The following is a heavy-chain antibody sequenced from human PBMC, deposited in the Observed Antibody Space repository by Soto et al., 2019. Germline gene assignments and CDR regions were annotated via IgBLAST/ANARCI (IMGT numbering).Heavy chain of an antibody. CDR2: ISYTGHST. V-gene: IGHV3-23*01. J-gene: IGHJ4*02. CDR1: GYTFTSYD. CDR3: VRVVYINDNYYFDS. Sequence: SCKASGYTFTSYDINWVRRAPGEGLEWVSGISYTGHSTAYGDSVRGRFTISRDNFKSALYLQMHGLRAEDTATYYCVRVVYINDNYYFDSWGQGTLVTVSS. D-gene: IGHD1-1*01.